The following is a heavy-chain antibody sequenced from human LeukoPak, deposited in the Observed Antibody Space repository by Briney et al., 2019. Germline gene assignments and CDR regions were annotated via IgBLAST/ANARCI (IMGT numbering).Heavy chain of an antibody. J-gene: IGHJ3*02. CDR1: GFTFSSYS. V-gene: IGHV3-48*04. Sequence: GGSLRLSCAASGFTFSSYSMNWVRQAPGKGLEWVSYISSSSSTIYYADSVKGRFTISRDNAKNSLYLQMNSLRAEDTAVYYCAREAYSGSYLPDVFDIWGQGTMVTVSS. CDR3: AREAYSGSYLPDVFDI. CDR2: ISSSSSTI. D-gene: IGHD1-26*01.